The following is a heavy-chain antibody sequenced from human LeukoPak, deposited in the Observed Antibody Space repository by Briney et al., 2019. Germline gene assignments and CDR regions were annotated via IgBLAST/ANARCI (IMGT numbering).Heavy chain of an antibody. CDR3: AKPVGGGLEPDY. D-gene: IGHD1-26*01. CDR2: ISSSGWRT. Sequence: PGGSLRLSCAASGFTFSSYAMSWVRQAPGKGLEWVSAISSSGWRTYYADSVKGRFTISRDNSKYTLYLQMSSLRAEDTALYYCAKPVGGGLEPDYWGQGTLVTVHS. V-gene: IGHV3-23*01. J-gene: IGHJ4*02. CDR1: GFTFSSYA.